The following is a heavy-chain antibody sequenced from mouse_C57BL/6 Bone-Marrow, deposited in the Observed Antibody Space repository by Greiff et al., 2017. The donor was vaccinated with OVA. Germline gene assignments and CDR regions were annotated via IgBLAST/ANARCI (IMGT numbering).Heavy chain of an antibody. CDR1: GYAFSSSW. CDR3: ALIYYYGSSYGHYAMDY. D-gene: IGHD1-1*01. CDR2: IYPGDGDT. Sequence: QVQLQQSGPELVKPGASVKISCKASGYAFSSSWMNWVKQRPGKGLEWIGRIYPGDGDTNYNGKFKGKATLTADKSSSTAYMQLSSLTAEDSAVYFCALIYYYGSSYGHYAMDYWGQGTSVTVSS. V-gene: IGHV1-82*01. J-gene: IGHJ4*01.